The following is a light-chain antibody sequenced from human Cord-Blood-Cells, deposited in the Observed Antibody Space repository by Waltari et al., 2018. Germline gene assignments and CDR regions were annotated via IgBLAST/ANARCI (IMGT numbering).Light chain of an antibody. Sequence: DIVMTQSPDSLAVSLGERATINCKSSQSVLYSSNNKNYLAWYQQKPGQPPKLLIYWASTRKSGVPDGVSGSESGTEFTLTISSLQAEDVAVYYCQQYYSTPYTFGQGTKLEIK. V-gene: IGKV4-1*01. J-gene: IGKJ2*01. CDR3: QQYYSTPYT. CDR1: QSVLYSSNNKNY. CDR2: WAS.